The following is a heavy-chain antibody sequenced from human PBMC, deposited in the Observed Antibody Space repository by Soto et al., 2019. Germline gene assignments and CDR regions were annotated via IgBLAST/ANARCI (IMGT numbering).Heavy chain of an antibody. V-gene: IGHV4-34*01. D-gene: IGHD3-16*01. CDR1: RGALSGYS. CDR2: INYSEDT. CDR3: ARDNDYVWGSHRNWLGL. Sequence: SETLSLTCAVYRGALSGYSWNWIRQPPGKGLEWIGEINYSEDTNPTYNPSLKSRVTISADRTNNQLFLRLTPVTAADTAIYYCARDNDYVWGSHRNWLGLWGQGTRVTVSS. J-gene: IGHJ5*02.